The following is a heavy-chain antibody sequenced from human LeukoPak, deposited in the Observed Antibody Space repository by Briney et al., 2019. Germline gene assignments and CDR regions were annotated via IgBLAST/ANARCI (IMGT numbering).Heavy chain of an antibody. CDR2: TNTDGSST. Sequence: GGSLRLSCAASGFTFSSYWMHWVRQAPGKGLVWVSGTNTDGSSTMYADSVKGRFTIARDNAKNTLYLQMNSLRAEDTAVYYCYGANAEHWGQGTLVSVSS. J-gene: IGHJ1*01. V-gene: IGHV3-74*03. CDR3: YGANAEH. D-gene: IGHD4-23*01. CDR1: GFTFSSYW.